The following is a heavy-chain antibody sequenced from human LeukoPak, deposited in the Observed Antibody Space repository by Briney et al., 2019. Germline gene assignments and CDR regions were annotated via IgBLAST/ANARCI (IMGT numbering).Heavy chain of an antibody. CDR1: GGSISSYY. J-gene: IGHJ4*02. D-gene: IGHD4-17*01. CDR2: IYYSGST. V-gene: IGHV4-59*01. CDR3: VGKYGDYEPGPFDY. Sequence: SETLSPTCTVSGGSISSYYWSWIRQPPGKGLEWIGYIYYSGSTNYNPSLKSRVTISVDTSKNQFSLKLSSVTAADTAVYYCVGKYGDYEPGPFDYWGQGTLVTVSS.